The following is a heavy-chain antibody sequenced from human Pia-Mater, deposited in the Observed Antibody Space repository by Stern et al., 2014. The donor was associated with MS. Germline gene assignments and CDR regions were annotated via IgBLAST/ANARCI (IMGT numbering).Heavy chain of an antibody. CDR2: MNPTSGDT. J-gene: IGHJ4*02. Sequence: QVQLVQSGAGVKKPGASVKGAWKPSGYTFTRDDIHWVRQASGQGLEWMGWMNPTSGDTGYAQKFQGRLTITRDTSISTAYMELTTLRSEDTAVYYCTKAWDSWGQGTLVIVSS. CDR3: TKAWDS. CDR1: GYTFTRDD. V-gene: IGHV1-8*03.